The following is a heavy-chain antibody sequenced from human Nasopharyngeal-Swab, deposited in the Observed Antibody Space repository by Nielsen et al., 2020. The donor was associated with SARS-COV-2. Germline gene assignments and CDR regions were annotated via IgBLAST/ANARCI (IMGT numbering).Heavy chain of an antibody. CDR1: GYTFTSYA. V-gene: IGHV1-3*01. D-gene: IGHD1-26*01. J-gene: IGHJ1*01. Sequence: ASVKVSCKASGYTFTSYAMHWVRQAPGQRLEWMGWINAGNGNTKYSQKFQGRVTITRDTSASTAYMELSSLRSEDTAVYYCAGDCGSSLEYFQHWGQGTLVTVSS. CDR2: INAGNGNT. CDR3: AGDCGSSLEYFQH.